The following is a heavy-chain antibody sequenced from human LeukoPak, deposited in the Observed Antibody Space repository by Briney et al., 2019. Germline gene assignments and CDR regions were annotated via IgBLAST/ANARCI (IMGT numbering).Heavy chain of an antibody. CDR2: FSAHSDYT. CDR1: GFTFSSYA. V-gene: IGHV3-23*01. Sequence: PGGSLRLSCVASGFTFSSYAMSWVRQAPGKGLEWLSAFSAHSDYTYNADSVKGRFIISRDNSKKTLFLQMNSLRAEDTAVYFCARQVGACSGGSCYFEYWGHGTLVTVSS. CDR3: ARQVGACSGGSCYFEY. J-gene: IGHJ4*01. D-gene: IGHD2-15*01.